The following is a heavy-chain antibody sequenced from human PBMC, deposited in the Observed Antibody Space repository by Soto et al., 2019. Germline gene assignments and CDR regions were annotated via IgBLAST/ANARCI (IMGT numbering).Heavy chain of an antibody. CDR3: ARSGGSWVVGAFDI. Sequence: VASVKVSCKASGYTFTGYYMHWVRQAPGQGLEWMGWINPNSGGTNYAQKFQGRVTTTRDTSISTAYMELSRLRSDDTAVYYCARSGGSWVVGAFDIWGQGTMVTVSS. D-gene: IGHD2-15*01. CDR2: INPNSGGT. V-gene: IGHV1-2*02. J-gene: IGHJ3*02. CDR1: GYTFTGYY.